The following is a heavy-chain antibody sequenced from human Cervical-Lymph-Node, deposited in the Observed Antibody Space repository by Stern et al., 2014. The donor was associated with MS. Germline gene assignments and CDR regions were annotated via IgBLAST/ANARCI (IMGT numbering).Heavy chain of an antibody. V-gene: IGHV1-18*01. CDR3: AREVYGDSRRFDS. J-gene: IGHJ4*02. CDR2: VSTYNGNT. Sequence: QDPLVQSGPEVKKPGASVQVSCKASGYIFSSYGINWVRQAPGQGLEWMGWVSTYNGNTNYAQKFQDRVTMTTDTSTNTAYMELRSLRSDDTAVYYCAREVYGDSRRFDSWGQGTLVTVSS. D-gene: IGHD4-17*01. CDR1: GYIFSSYG.